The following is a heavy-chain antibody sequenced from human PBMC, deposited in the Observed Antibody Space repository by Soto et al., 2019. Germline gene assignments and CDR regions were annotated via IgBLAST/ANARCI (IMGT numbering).Heavy chain of an antibody. CDR1: GTSFSGFY. J-gene: IGHJ4*02. V-gene: IGHV4-34*01. CDR3: ARTGAYGSGSSSLPHFDD. CDR2: VNHSGST. D-gene: IGHD3-10*01. Sequence: QVQLQQWGAGLLKPAETLSLTCAVYGTSFSGFYWSWIRQPPGQGLEWVGEVNHSGSTNYNPSLKSRVTMPVDTSKNQVSLKVTSVTAADTAIYYCARTGAYGSGSSSLPHFDDWGQGTLVTVSS.